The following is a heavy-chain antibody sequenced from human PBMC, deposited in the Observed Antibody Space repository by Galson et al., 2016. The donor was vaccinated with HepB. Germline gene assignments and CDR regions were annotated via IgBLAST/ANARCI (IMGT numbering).Heavy chain of an antibody. Sequence: SLRLSCAVSGFSVSANSMSWVRQAPGRGLDWVSTIRNSGPTYFGDSVKGRFTISRDNSKNTLFLHMSSLRAEDTAVYYCAGQGDYNGFDYWGQGTLVTVSS. D-gene: IGHD3-9*01. CDR3: AGQGDYNGFDY. J-gene: IGHJ4*02. CDR2: IRNSGPT. CDR1: GFSVSANS. V-gene: IGHV3-53*01.